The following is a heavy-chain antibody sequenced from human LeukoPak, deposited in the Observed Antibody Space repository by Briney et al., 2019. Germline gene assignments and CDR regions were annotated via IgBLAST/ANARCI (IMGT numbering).Heavy chain of an antibody. Sequence: GASVKVSCKASGYTFTGYYMHWVRQAPGQGLEWMGWINPNSGGTNYAQKFQGWVTMTRDTSISTAYMELSRLRSDDTAVYYCAREVGSSWMYWFDPWGQGTLVTVSS. D-gene: IGHD6-13*01. J-gene: IGHJ5*02. V-gene: IGHV1-2*04. CDR1: GYTFTGYY. CDR3: AREVGSSWMYWFDP. CDR2: INPNSGGT.